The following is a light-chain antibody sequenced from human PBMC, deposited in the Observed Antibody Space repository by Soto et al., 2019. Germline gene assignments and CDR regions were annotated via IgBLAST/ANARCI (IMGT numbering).Light chain of an antibody. CDR2: GAS. V-gene: IGKV3-15*01. Sequence: EIVLTQSPGTLSLSPGERATLSCRASQNVRSNLAWYQQKPGQAPRLLIYGASTRATGIPARFSGSGSGTEFTLTISSLQSEDFAVYYCQQYNNWPPLFGGGTKVDI. CDR1: QNVRSN. J-gene: IGKJ4*01. CDR3: QQYNNWPPL.